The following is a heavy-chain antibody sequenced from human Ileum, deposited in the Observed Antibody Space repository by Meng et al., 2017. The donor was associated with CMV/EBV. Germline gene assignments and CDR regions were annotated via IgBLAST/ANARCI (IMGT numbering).Heavy chain of an antibody. CDR1: GGTLCSNA. V-gene: IGHV1-69*01. J-gene: IGHJ4*02. CDR3: ATSGRGPKYYFDY. Sequence: GAGLERSGSCVNVPCADSGGTLCSNAISWVRHAPGQGREWRGVIRPIFRTSNDAQKFQGRLTITADESTSTAYMELRSLTSGDTAVYYCATSGRGPKYYFDYWGQGTLVTVFS. CDR2: IRPIFRTS. D-gene: IGHD1-14*01.